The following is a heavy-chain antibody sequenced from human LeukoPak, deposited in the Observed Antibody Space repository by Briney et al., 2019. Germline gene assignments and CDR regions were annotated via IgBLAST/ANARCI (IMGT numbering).Heavy chain of an antibody. Sequence: GGSLRLSCAASGFTFSSYWMSWVRQAPGKGLEWVANIKQDGSEKYYVDSVKGRVTISRDNAKNSLYLQMNSLRAEDTAVYYCARVRYYYDSSGYATHYFDYWGQGTLVTVSS. J-gene: IGHJ4*02. V-gene: IGHV3-7*01. CDR1: GFTFSSYW. D-gene: IGHD3-22*01. CDR2: IKQDGSEK. CDR3: ARVRYYYDSSGYATHYFDY.